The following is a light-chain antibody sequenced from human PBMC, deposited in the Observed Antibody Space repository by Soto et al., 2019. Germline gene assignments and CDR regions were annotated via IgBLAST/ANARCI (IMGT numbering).Light chain of an antibody. Sequence: DIQMTQSPPTLSASVGDRVTITCRASQSIRHYLAWYQQMPGKAPKLLIYGASTLQSGVPSRFSGSGSGTEFNLTISSLQPDDFGPYFCQHHNSYSQTFGQGTNVEIK. CDR2: GAS. J-gene: IGKJ1*01. CDR3: QHHNSYSQT. CDR1: QSIRHY. V-gene: IGKV1-5*01.